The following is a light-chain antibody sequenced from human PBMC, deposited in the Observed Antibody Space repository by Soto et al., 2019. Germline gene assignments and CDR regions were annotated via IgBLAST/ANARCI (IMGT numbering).Light chain of an antibody. CDR2: TAS. CDR1: QSISRY. CDR3: QQRYTSPYT. J-gene: IGKJ2*01. Sequence: DIQMTQSPSSLSASVGDRVTIMCRASQSISRYLNWYQQKPGKAPKFLIYTASSLESGVPSRFSGSGSGTDFNLTIGSLQPEDFATYYCQQRYTSPYTFGQGTKLQIK. V-gene: IGKV1-39*01.